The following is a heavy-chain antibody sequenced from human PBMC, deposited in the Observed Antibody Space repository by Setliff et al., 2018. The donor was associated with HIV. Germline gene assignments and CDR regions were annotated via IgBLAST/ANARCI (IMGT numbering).Heavy chain of an antibody. V-gene: IGHV4-39*01. CDR2: IYYSGST. CDR1: GGSFSGYF. CDR3: ARPLMTTVVSVCAFDI. D-gene: IGHD4-17*01. Sequence: PSETLSLTCAVYGGSFSGYFWSWIRQPPGKGLEWIGSIYYSGSTYYNPSLKSRVTISVDTSKNQFSLKLSSVTAADTAVYYCARPLMTTVVSVCAFDIWGQGTMVTVSS. J-gene: IGHJ3*02.